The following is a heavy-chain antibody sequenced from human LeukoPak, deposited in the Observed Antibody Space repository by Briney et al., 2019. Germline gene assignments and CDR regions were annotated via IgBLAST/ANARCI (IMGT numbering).Heavy chain of an antibody. CDR3: ATDYGGNSGFSY. CDR1: GFTFSSYA. D-gene: IGHD4-23*01. Sequence: GGSLRLSCAASGFTFSSYAMHWVRQAPGKGLEWVAVTSYDGSNKYYADSVKGRFTISRDNSKNTLYLQMNSLRAEDTAVYYCATDYGGNSGFSYWGQGTLVTVSS. CDR2: TSYDGSNK. V-gene: IGHV3-30-3*01. J-gene: IGHJ4*02.